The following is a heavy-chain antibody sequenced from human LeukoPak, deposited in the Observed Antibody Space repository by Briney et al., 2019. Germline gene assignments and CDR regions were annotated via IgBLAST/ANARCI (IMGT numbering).Heavy chain of an antibody. CDR2: INPNSGGT. V-gene: IGHV1-2*02. CDR3: AREVDAFDI. J-gene: IGHJ3*02. CDR1: GYTFTVHY. Sequence: GASVKVSCKASGYTFTVHYMHWVRQAPGQGLEWMGWINPNSGGTNYAQKFQGRVTMTRDTSISTVYMELSRLRSDGTAVYYCAREVDAFDIWGQGTMVTVSS.